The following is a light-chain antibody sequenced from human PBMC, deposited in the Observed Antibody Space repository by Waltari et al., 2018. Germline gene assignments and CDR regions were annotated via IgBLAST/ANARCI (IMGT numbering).Light chain of an antibody. CDR1: QSIYSW. J-gene: IGKJ2*01. Sequence: DIRMTQSTSSVSASVGDRVTITCRASQSIYSWLAWYQQKPGKAPKLLIYEASTLQSGVPSRFSGSGSGTDFTLTITSLQPEDFATYFCQQANSFPHTFGQGTKLEIK. CDR2: EAS. CDR3: QQANSFPHT. V-gene: IGKV1-12*01.